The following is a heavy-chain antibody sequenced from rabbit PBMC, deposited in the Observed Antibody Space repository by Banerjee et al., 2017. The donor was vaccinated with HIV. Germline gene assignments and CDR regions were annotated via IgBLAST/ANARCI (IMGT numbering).Heavy chain of an antibody. CDR2: IYTDSGGT. Sequence: QEQLEESGGDLVKPEGSLTLTCTASGFSFSSSYCMCWVRQAPGKGLEWIACIYTDSGGTWYASWAKGRFTISKTSSTTVTLQMTSLTVADTATYFCARSAGSSDRFNLWGPGTLVTVS. CDR1: GFSFSSSYC. CDR3: ARSAGSSDRFNL. D-gene: IGHD8-1*01. J-gene: IGHJ4*01. V-gene: IGHV1S45*01.